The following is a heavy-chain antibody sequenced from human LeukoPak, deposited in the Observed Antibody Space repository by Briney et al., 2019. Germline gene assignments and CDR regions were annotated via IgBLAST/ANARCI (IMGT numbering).Heavy chain of an antibody. CDR1: GFTFSSYG. Sequence: PGGSLRLSCAASGFTFSSYGMHWVRQAPGKGLEWVAVIWYDGSNKYYANSVKGRFTISRDNSKNTLYLQMNSLRAEDTAVYYCAKDRLGGRGTYYYDSSGYATGFDYWGQGTLVTVSS. J-gene: IGHJ4*02. V-gene: IGHV3-33*06. CDR2: IWYDGSNK. D-gene: IGHD3-22*01. CDR3: AKDRLGGRGTYYYDSSGYATGFDY.